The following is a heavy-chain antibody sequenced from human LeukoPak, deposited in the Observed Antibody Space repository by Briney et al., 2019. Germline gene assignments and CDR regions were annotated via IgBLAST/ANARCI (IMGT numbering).Heavy chain of an antibody. D-gene: IGHD2-2*01. CDR2: INHSGST. Sequence: SETLSLTCAVYGGSFSGYYWSWMRQPPGKGLEWIGEINHSGSTNYNPSLKSRVTISVDTSKNQFSLKLSSVTAADTAVYYCARALGYCSSTSCYVPKPYYYYMEVWGNGATVTVSS. CDR1: GGSFSGYY. J-gene: IGHJ6*03. CDR3: ARALGYCSSTSCYVPKPYYYYMEV. V-gene: IGHV4-34*01.